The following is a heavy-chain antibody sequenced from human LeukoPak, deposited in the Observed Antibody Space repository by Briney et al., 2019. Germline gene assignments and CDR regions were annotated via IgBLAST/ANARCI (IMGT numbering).Heavy chain of an antibody. CDR1: GFTLSSYW. D-gene: IGHD3-3*01. J-gene: IGHJ5*02. Sequence: GGSLRLSCAASGFTLSSYWMSWVRQAPGKGLEWVANIKQDGSEKYYVDSVKGRFTISRDNAKNSLYLQMNSLRAEDTAVYYCARAPRHQLRFLEWLNWFDPWGQGTLVTVSS. CDR3: ARAPRHQLRFLEWLNWFDP. CDR2: IKQDGSEK. V-gene: IGHV3-7*01.